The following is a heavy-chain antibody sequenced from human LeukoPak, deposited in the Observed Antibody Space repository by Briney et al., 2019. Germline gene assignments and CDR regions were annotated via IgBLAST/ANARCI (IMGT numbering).Heavy chain of an antibody. V-gene: IGHV3-30*02. J-gene: IGHJ4*02. Sequence: PGGSLRLSCAASGFTFSSYWMSWVRQAPGKGLEWVAFIRYDGSNKYYADSVKGRFTISRDNSKNTLYLQMNSLRAEDTAVYYCAKDSYYYDSSGYYYDYWGQGTLVTVSS. CDR1: GFTFSSYW. CDR3: AKDSYYYDSSGYYYDY. CDR2: IRYDGSNK. D-gene: IGHD3-22*01.